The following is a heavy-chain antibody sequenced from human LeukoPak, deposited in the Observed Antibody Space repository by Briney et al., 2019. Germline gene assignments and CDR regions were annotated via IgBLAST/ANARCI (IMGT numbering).Heavy chain of an antibody. CDR2: IIPILGII. V-gene: IGHV1-69*04. Sequence: EASVKVSCKASGGTFSSYAISWVRQAPGQGLEWMGRIIPILGIINYAQKFRGRVTITADKSTSTAYMELSSLRSEDTAVYYCAGPLKSIAARYFDLWGRGTLVTVSS. D-gene: IGHD6-6*01. J-gene: IGHJ2*01. CDR1: GGTFSSYA. CDR3: AGPLKSIAARYFDL.